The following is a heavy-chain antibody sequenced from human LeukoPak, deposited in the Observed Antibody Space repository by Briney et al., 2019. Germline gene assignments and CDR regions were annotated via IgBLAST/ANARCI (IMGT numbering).Heavy chain of an antibody. J-gene: IGHJ4*02. CDR1: GGSISSGGYY. CDR2: INHSGST. V-gene: IGHV4-39*07. D-gene: IGHD5-24*01. CDR3: AVGGYNYDY. Sequence: SETLSLTCTVSGGSISSGGYYWSWIRQPPGKGLEWIGEINHSGSTNYNPSLKSRVTISVDTSKNQFSLKLSSVTAADTAVYYCAVGGYNYDYWGQGTLVTVSS.